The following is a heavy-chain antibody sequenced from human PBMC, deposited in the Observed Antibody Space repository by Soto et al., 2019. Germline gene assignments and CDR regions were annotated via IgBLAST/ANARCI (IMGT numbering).Heavy chain of an antibody. CDR3: AKVSRRGASIDYDY. V-gene: IGHV1-8*01. J-gene: IGHJ4*01. D-gene: IGHD3-22*01. CDR2: MNPNTGDT. Sequence: APVKVSCKAPGYTFSNYDRNWVRQATGQGPEWIGWMNPNTGDTGYAQKFQGRVTMTRDISTNTAYMELSSLRYEDTAVYYCAKVSRRGASIDYDYWG. CDR1: GYTFSNYD.